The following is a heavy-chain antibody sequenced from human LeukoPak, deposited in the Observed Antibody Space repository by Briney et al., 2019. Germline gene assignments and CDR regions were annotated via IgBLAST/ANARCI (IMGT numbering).Heavy chain of an antibody. Sequence: GGSLRLSCAASGFTVSSNYMSWVRQASGKGLEWVSVIYSGGSTYYADSVKGRFTISRDNSKNTLYLQMNSLRAEDTAVYYCARQSRYCSSTSRPRGAFDIWGQGTMVTVSS. D-gene: IGHD2-2*01. CDR3: ARQSRYCSSTSRPRGAFDI. J-gene: IGHJ3*02. CDR1: GFTVSSNY. V-gene: IGHV3-66*02. CDR2: IYSGGST.